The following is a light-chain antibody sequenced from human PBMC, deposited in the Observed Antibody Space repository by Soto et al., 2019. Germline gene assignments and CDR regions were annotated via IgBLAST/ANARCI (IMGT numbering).Light chain of an antibody. CDR2: GAS. CDR3: QQYNNWPPYT. CDR1: QSVSSN. Sequence: EIVMTQSPATLSVSPGERATLSCRASQSVSSNLAWYQQKPGQAPRLLIYGASTRATGIPARFSGSGSGTEFTLTISSLPSEDSAVYYCQQYNNWPPYTLGQGTKV. J-gene: IGKJ2*01. V-gene: IGKV3-15*01.